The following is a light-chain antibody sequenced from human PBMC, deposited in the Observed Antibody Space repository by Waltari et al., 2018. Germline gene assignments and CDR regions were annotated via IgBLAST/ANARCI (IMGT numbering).Light chain of an antibody. CDR3: HQRSTWPWT. Sequence: EFVLTQSPATLPFSPGERATLLCRASQSVSTFLAWYQQKPGQAPRLLIYDVSSMATGIPARFSGSGSGTDFTLTISTLEPEDFAVYYCHQRSTWPWTFGQGTKVEIK. CDR2: DVS. V-gene: IGKV3-11*01. CDR1: QSVSTF. J-gene: IGKJ1*01.